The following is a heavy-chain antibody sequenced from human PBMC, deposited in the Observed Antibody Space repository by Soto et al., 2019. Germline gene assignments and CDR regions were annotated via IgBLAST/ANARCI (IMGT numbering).Heavy chain of an antibody. CDR1: GGSIRSGDYY. Sequence: PSETLSLTCTVSGGSIRSGDYYWSWIRQPPGKGLEWIGYIYYSGSTYYNPSLKSRVTISVDTSKNQFSLKLSSVTAADTAVYYCASTSYYDSSGRFDYWGQGTLVTVSS. D-gene: IGHD3-22*01. J-gene: IGHJ4*02. CDR2: IYYSGST. CDR3: ASTSYYDSSGRFDY. V-gene: IGHV4-30-4*01.